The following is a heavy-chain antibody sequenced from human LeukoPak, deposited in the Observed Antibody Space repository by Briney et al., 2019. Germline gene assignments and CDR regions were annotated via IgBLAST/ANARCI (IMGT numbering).Heavy chain of an antibody. CDR1: GGSISSSTSY. Sequence: PSETLSLTCTVSGGSISSSTSYWGWIRQPPGKGLEWIGNIYYDRSTYYNPSLKSRVTISVDTSKNQFSLKLNSVTAADTAVYYCARTGKTLLNYDFDYWGRGTLVTVSS. V-gene: IGHV4-39*07. J-gene: IGHJ4*02. CDR2: IYYDRST. D-gene: IGHD1-7*01. CDR3: ARTGKTLLNYDFDY.